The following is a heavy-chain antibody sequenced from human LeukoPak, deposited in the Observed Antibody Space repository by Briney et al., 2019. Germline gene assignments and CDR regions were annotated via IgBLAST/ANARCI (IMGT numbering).Heavy chain of an antibody. CDR3: ARGYYDILTGYSPFDY. CDR1: GYTFTSYG. Sequence: ASVKVSCKASGYTFTSYGIGWVRQAPGQGLEWMGWISAYNGNTNYVQKLQGRVTMTTDTSTSTAYMELRSLRSDDTAVYYCARGYYDILTGYSPFDYWGQGTLVTVSS. D-gene: IGHD3-9*01. V-gene: IGHV1-18*01. J-gene: IGHJ4*02. CDR2: ISAYNGNT.